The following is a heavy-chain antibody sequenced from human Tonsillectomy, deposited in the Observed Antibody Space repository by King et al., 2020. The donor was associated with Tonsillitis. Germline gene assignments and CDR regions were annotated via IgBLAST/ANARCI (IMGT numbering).Heavy chain of an antibody. D-gene: IGHD5-18*01. CDR1: GFTFNTYA. CDR3: ARERVTASWFDP. V-gene: IGHV3-49*03. Sequence: VQLVESGGGLVQPGRSLRLSCTASGFTFNTYAMSWFLQAPGKGLEWGSFIRSTAYGGTVEYAASVRGRFTIPRADSKSIAYLQMNSLKTEDTAGYYCARERVTASWFDPWGQGTLVTVSS. J-gene: IGHJ5*02. CDR2: IRSTAYGGTV.